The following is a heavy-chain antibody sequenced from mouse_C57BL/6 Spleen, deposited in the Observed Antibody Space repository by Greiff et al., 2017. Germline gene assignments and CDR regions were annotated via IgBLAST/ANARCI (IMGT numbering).Heavy chain of an antibody. J-gene: IGHJ3*01. D-gene: IGHD1-1*01. V-gene: IGHV1-15*01. CDR1: GYTFTDYE. CDR2: IDPETGGT. Sequence: QVHVKQSGAELVRPGASVTLSCKASGYTFTDYEMHWVKQTPVHGLEWIGAIDPETGGTAYNQKFKGKAILTADKSSSTAYMELRSLTSEDSAVYYCTRGSSSFAYWGQGTLVTVSA. CDR3: TRGSSSFAY.